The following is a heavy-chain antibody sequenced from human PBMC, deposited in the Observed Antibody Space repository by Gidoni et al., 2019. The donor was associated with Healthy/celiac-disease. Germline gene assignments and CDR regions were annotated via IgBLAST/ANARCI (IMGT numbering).Heavy chain of an antibody. CDR1: GGSISSGGYY. CDR2: IYYSGST. V-gene: IGHV4-31*03. D-gene: IGHD3-10*01. J-gene: IGHJ6*02. Sequence: QVQLQESGPGLVKPSQTLSLTCTVSGGSISSGGYYWSWIRQHPGKGLEWIGYIYYSGSTYYNPSLKSRVTISVDTSKNQFSLKLSSVTAADTAVYYCARDSSGSGRHRGLGMDVWGQGTTVTVSS. CDR3: ARDSSGSGRHRGLGMDV.